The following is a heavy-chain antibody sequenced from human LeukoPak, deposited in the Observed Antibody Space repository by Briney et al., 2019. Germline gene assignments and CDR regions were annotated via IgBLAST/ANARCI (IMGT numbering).Heavy chain of an antibody. CDR3: ARDRLDTAMVWYMDV. CDR2: IWYDGSNK. Sequence: GGSLRLSCAASGFTFSSYGMHWVRQASGKGMEWVAVIWYDGSNKYYASSLNAPFTISRDNSNNTLYLQMNTLRAEDTAVYYCARDRLDTAMVWYMDVWGKGTTVTVSS. V-gene: IGHV3-33*01. J-gene: IGHJ6*03. CDR1: GFTFSSYG. D-gene: IGHD5-18*01.